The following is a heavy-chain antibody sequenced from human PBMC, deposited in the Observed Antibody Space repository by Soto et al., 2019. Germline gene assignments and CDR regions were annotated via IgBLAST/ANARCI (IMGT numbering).Heavy chain of an antibody. Sequence: ASVKVSCKASGYTFTGYYMHWVRQAPGQGLEWMGWINPNSGGTNYAQKFQGWVTMTRDTSISTAYMELSRLRSDDTAVYYCARAPIVVVVGATSPDAFDIWGQGTMVTVSS. CDR1: GYTFTGYY. CDR2: INPNSGGT. D-gene: IGHD2-15*01. J-gene: IGHJ3*02. CDR3: ARAPIVVVVGATSPDAFDI. V-gene: IGHV1-2*04.